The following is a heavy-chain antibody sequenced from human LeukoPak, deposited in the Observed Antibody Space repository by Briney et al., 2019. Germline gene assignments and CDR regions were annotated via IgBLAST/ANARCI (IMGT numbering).Heavy chain of an antibody. CDR3: ARDERVAATLPPYYFDY. D-gene: IGHD2-15*01. J-gene: IGHJ4*02. Sequence: GSVKLSCTASGYTFTSYYMHWVRQAPGKGLEWMGVIKHNGGSKYYAQTFQGRVTMTRDKSTSTLYMELSSLRAEDTAVYYCARDERVAATLPPYYFDYWGQGTLVTVSS. V-gene: IGHV1-46*01. CDR1: GYTFTSYY. CDR2: IKHNGGSK.